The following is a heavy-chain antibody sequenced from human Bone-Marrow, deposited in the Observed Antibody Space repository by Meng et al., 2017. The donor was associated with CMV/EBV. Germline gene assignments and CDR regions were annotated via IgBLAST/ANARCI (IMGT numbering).Heavy chain of an antibody. CDR1: GFTFSSYG. Sequence: GESLKISCAASGFTFSSYGMHWVRQAPGKGLEWVAVISYDGSNEYYADSVKGRFTISRDNSKNTLYLQMNSLRAEDTAVYYCAKDRIKRMTTGFDYWGQGTLVTVSS. CDR2: ISYDGSNE. J-gene: IGHJ4*02. D-gene: IGHD4-11*01. CDR3: AKDRIKRMTTGFDY. V-gene: IGHV3-30*04.